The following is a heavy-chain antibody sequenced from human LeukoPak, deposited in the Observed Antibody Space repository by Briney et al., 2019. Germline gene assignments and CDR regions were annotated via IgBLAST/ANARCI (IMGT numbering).Heavy chain of an antibody. CDR2: ISAYNGNT. V-gene: IGHV1-18*01. CDR1: GYTFTSYG. D-gene: IGHD1-26*01. CDR3: ARNRVSDSGSYYGYFDY. J-gene: IGHJ4*02. Sequence: ASVKASCKASGYTFTSYGISWVRQAPGQGLEWMGWISAYNGNTNYAQKLQGRVTMTTDTSTSTAYMELRSLRSDDTAVYYCARNRVSDSGSYYGYFDYWGQGTLVTVSS.